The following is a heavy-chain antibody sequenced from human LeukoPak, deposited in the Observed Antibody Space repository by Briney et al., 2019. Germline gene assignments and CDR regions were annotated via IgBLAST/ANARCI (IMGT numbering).Heavy chain of an antibody. CDR2: IYYSGST. J-gene: IGHJ6*02. Sequence: PETLSLTCTVSGGSISSYYWSWIRQPPGKGLEWIGYIYYSGSTNYNPSLKSRVTISVDTSKNQFSLKLSSVTAADTAAYYCARYYYYYYGMDVWGQGTTVTVSS. V-gene: IGHV4-59*08. CDR3: ARYYYYYYGMDV. CDR1: GGSISSYY.